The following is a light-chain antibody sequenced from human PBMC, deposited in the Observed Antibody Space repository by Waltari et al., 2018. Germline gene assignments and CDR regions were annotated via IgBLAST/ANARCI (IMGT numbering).Light chain of an antibody. J-gene: IGKJ1*01. CDR2: VAS. V-gene: IGKV3-15*01. CDR1: QIVITN. CDR3: QQYDNWPPAT. Sequence: IVMTQSPVTLSVSPGERVTLSCRASQIVITNLALYHQITGPSPRLLIYVASTRATGIPARFSGSGSGTEFTLTISSLQSEDFAVYYCQQYDNWPPATFGQGTKVEI.